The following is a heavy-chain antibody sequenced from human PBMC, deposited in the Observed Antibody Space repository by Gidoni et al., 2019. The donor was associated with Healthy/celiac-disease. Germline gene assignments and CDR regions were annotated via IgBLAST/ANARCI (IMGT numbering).Heavy chain of an antibody. CDR1: GFTFGAYA. D-gene: IGHD3-22*01. J-gene: IGHJ6*03. CDR3: TRGSGSSGYSYYYYYYYMDV. CDR2: IRSKAYGGTT. Sequence: EVQLVESGGGLVQPGRSLRLSCTASGFTFGAYAMIWFRQAPGKGLEWVGFIRSKAYGGTTEYAASVKGRFTISRDDSKSIAYLQMNSLKTEDTAVYYCTRGSGSSGYSYYYYYYYMDVWGKGTTVTVSS. V-gene: IGHV3-49*03.